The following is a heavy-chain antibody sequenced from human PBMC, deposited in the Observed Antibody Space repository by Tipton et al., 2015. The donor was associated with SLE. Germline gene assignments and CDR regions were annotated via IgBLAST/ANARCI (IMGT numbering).Heavy chain of an antibody. CDR1: GYSFTSYW. Sequence: VQLVQSGAEVKKPGESLRISCKGSGYSFTSYWISWVRQMPGKGLEWMGRIDPSDSYTNYSPSFQGHVTISADKSISTAYLQWSSLKASDTAMYYCARPYYYDSSGDGAFDIWGQGTMVTVSS. J-gene: IGHJ3*02. D-gene: IGHD3-22*01. V-gene: IGHV5-10-1*01. CDR2: IDPSDSYT. CDR3: ARPYYYDSSGDGAFDI.